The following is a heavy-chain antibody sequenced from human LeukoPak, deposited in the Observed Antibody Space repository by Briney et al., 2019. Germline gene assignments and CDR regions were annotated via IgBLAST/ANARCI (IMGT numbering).Heavy chain of an antibody. CDR2: ISSSSSYI. V-gene: IGHV3-21*04. Sequence: GGSLRLSCAASGFTFSSYSMNWVRQAPGKGLEWVSSISSSSSYIYYADSVKSRFTISRDNAKNTLYLQMNSLRAEDTAVYYCARGGSYLSAFDIWGQGTMVTVSS. J-gene: IGHJ3*02. CDR1: GFTFSSYS. D-gene: IGHD1-26*01. CDR3: ARGGSYLSAFDI.